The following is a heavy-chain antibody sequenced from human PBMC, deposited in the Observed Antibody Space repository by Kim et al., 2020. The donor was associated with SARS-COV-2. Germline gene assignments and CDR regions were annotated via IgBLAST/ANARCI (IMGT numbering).Heavy chain of an antibody. Sequence: NTKYSQKFQGRVTITRDTSASTAYMELSSLRSEDTAVYYCARGPITMITYWGQGTLVTVSS. J-gene: IGHJ4*02. CDR3: ARGPITMITY. V-gene: IGHV1-3*01. D-gene: IGHD3-22*01. CDR2: NT.